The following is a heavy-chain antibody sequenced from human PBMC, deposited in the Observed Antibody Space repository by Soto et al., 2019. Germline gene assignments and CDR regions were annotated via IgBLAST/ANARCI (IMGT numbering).Heavy chain of an antibody. Sequence: ASVKVSCKASGYTFTSYGISWVRQAPGQGLEWMGWISAYNGNTNYAQKLQGRVAMTTDTSTSTAYMELRSLRSDDTAVYYCARDYPPDGSHSTRFDPWGQGTLVTVSS. CDR3: ARDYPPDGSHSTRFDP. J-gene: IGHJ5*02. CDR1: GYTFTSYG. V-gene: IGHV1-18*01. CDR2: ISAYNGNT.